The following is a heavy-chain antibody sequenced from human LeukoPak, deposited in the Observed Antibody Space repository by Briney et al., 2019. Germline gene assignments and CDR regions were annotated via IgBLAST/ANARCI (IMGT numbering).Heavy chain of an antibody. J-gene: IGHJ3*02. CDR2: IYYTGNT. CDR1: GGSINNYY. Sequence: SETLSLTCTVSGGSINNYYWNWIRQPPGKGLEWIGYIYYTGNTNYNPSLKSRVTISVDTSKNQFSLKLSSVTAADTAVYYCARVPNPYYYDSSGYPTGAFDIWGQGTMVTVSS. V-gene: IGHV4-59*01. CDR3: ARVPNPYYYDSSGYPTGAFDI. D-gene: IGHD3-22*01.